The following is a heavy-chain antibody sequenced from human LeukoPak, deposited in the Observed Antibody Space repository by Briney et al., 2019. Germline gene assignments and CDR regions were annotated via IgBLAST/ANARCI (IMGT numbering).Heavy chain of an antibody. J-gene: IGHJ3*02. V-gene: IGHV3-30*04. D-gene: IGHD1-1*01. CDR2: ISHDGSNK. CDR3: ARVGYDYNWYDAFDI. Sequence: PGRSLRLSCVVSAFTFSGYSMHWVRQAPGKGLEWVAFISHDGSNKYCADSLKDRFTISRDNSKNTLFLQMNSLRPEDTAVYYCARVGYDYNWYDAFDIWGQGTMVTVSS. CDR1: AFTFSGYS.